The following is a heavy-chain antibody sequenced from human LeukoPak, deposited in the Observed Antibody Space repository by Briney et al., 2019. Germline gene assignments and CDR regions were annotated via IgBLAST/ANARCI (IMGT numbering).Heavy chain of an antibody. Sequence: GGSLRLSCAASGFTFSSYGMHWVRQAPGKGLEGVAFIRYDGSNKYYADSVKGRFTISRDNSKNTLYLQMNSLRAEDTAVYYCARPRYYYDSSGSPHYWGQGTLVTVSS. CDR3: ARPRYYYDSSGSPHY. J-gene: IGHJ4*02. V-gene: IGHV3-30*02. CDR2: IRYDGSNK. D-gene: IGHD3-22*01. CDR1: GFTFSSYG.